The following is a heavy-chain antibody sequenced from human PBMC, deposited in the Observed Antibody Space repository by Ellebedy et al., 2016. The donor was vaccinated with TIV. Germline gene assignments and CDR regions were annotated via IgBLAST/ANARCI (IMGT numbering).Heavy chain of an antibody. Sequence: GESLKISCAASGFSFSSYAMNWVRQAPGKGLEWVSSITDSGDNTYYADSVKGRFTISRDNSKNTLYLQMNSLRAEDTAVYYCARVSIAAAGTEGDAFDIWGQGTMVTVSS. V-gene: IGHV3-23*01. CDR2: ITDSGDNT. CDR1: GFSFSSYA. CDR3: ARVSIAAAGTEGDAFDI. J-gene: IGHJ3*02. D-gene: IGHD6-13*01.